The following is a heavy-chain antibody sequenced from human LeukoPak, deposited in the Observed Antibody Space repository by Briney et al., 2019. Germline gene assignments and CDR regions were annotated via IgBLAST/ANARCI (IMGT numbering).Heavy chain of an antibody. J-gene: IGHJ5*02. Sequence: GASVKVSCKASGGTFSGYAISWVRQGPGQGLEWMGRIIPILGIANYAQKFQGRVTITADKSTSTAYMELSSLRSEDTAVYYCARDLSITGTRNWFDPWGQGTLVTVSS. V-gene: IGHV1-69*04. CDR1: GGTFSGYA. D-gene: IGHD1-20*01. CDR2: IIPILGIA. CDR3: ARDLSITGTRNWFDP.